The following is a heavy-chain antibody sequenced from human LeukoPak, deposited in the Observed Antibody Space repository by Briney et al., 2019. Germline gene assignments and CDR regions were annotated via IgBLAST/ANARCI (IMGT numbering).Heavy chain of an antibody. CDR1: GGDIISRSHY. V-gene: IGHV4-39*01. CDR3: ARHRAVAGPLDFDY. CDR2: VYYSGNT. J-gene: IGHJ4*02. D-gene: IGHD6-19*01. Sequence: SETLSLTCTVSGGDIISRSHYWGWIRQPPGKGLEWIGSVYYSGNTYYNPSLKRRATISIDTPTSKNQFSLTLTSVTAADTAVYYCARHRAVAGPLDFDYWGQGTLVTVSS.